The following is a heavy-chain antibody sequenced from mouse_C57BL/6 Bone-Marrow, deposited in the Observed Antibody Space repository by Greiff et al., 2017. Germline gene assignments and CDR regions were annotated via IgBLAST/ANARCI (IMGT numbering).Heavy chain of an antibody. CDR3: ARKVYGKYGFYAMDY. D-gene: IGHD2-1*01. V-gene: IGHV1-52*01. CDR2: IDPSDSET. Sequence: VQLQQPGAELVRPGSSVKLSCKASGYTFTSYWMHWVKQRPIQGLEWIGNIDPSDSETHYNQKFKDKATLTVDKSSSTAYMQLSSLTSEVSAVYYCARKVYGKYGFYAMDYWGQGSSVTVSS. CDR1: GYTFTSYW. J-gene: IGHJ4*01.